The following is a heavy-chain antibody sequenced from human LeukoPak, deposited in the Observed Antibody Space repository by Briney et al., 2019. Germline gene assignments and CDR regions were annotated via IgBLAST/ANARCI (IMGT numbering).Heavy chain of an antibody. V-gene: IGHV1-69*13. J-gene: IGHJ6*03. Sequence: SVKVSRKASGGTFSSYAINWVRQAPGQGLEWMGGIIPIFNTSNYAQKFQGRVTIIADESPNTAYMELSSLRSEDTAVYYSARGWGRGNYYGSETTYYYYYMDIWGKGTTVTISS. CDR3: ARGWGRGNYYGSETTYYYYYMDI. CDR2: IIPIFNTS. D-gene: IGHD3-10*01. CDR1: GGTFSSYA.